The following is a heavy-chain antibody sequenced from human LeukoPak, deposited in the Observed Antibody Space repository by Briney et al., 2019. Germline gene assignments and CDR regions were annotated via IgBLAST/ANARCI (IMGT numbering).Heavy chain of an antibody. CDR1: GSSVSNHW. D-gene: IGHD6-19*01. Sequence: SETLSLTCTVSGSSVSNHWWIWIRQPAGKGLEGIGRISSRGYTNYNPSLKSRVAMSVDTSKNQFSLKLNSVTAADTAVYYCVRTMTREWGGWYDNDYWGRGTLVTVSS. CDR2: ISSRGYT. V-gene: IGHV4-4*07. CDR3: VRTMTREWGGWYDNDY. J-gene: IGHJ4*03.